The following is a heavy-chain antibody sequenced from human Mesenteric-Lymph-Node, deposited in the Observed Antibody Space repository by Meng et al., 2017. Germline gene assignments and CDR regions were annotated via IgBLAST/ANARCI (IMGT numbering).Heavy chain of an antibody. CDR1: GFTFSSYS. D-gene: IGHD1-1*01. CDR3: ARDRNGAYAPLNWFDP. CDR2: ISSSSSYI. Sequence: GGSLRLSCAASGFTFSSYSMNWVRQAPGKGLEWVSSISSSSSYIYYADSVKGRFTISRDNAKNSLYLQMNSLRAEDTAVYYCARDRNGAYAPLNWFDPWGQGTLVTVSS. J-gene: IGHJ5*02. V-gene: IGHV3-21*01.